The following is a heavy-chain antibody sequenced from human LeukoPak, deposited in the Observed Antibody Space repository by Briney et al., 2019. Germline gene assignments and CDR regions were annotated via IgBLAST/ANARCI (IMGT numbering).Heavy chain of an antibody. CDR3: YAYYYDSSGYPDY. V-gene: IGHV3-53*01. Sequence: PGGSLRLSCAASGFTVSSNYMSWVRQAPGKGLEWVSVIYSGGSTYYADSVKGRFTISRDNSKNTLYLQMNSLRAEDTAVYYCYAYYYDSSGYPDYWGQGTLVTVSS. CDR1: GFTVSSNY. J-gene: IGHJ4*02. D-gene: IGHD3-22*01. CDR2: IYSGGST.